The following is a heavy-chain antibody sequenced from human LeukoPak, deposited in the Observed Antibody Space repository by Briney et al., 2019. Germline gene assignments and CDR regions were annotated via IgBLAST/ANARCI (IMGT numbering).Heavy chain of an antibody. CDR3: ARGRVAAAGHYYYYYMDV. Sequence: ASVKVSCKASGYTFTDYYMYWVRQAPGQGLECMGWINPNSGGTNYAQKFQGRVTMTRDTSINTAYMDLSRLRSDDTAVYFCARGRVAAAGHYYYYYMDVWGKGTTVTVSS. D-gene: IGHD6-13*01. V-gene: IGHV1-2*02. CDR2: INPNSGGT. J-gene: IGHJ6*03. CDR1: GYTFTDYY.